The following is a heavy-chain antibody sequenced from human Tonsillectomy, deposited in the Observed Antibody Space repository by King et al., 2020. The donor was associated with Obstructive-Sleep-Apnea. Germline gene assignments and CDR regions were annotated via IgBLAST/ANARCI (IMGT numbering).Heavy chain of an antibody. V-gene: IGHV3-9*01. CDR1: GFTFDDYA. Sequence: QLVQSGGGLVQPGRSLRLSCAASGFTFDDYAMHWVRQAPGKGLEWVSGISWNSGSIGYADSVKGRFTISRDNAKNSLYLQMNSLRAEDTALYYCAKDIGYCSGGSCYQFDYWGQGTLVTVSS. CDR3: AKDIGYCSGGSCYQFDY. CDR2: ISWNSGSI. J-gene: IGHJ4*02. D-gene: IGHD2-15*01.